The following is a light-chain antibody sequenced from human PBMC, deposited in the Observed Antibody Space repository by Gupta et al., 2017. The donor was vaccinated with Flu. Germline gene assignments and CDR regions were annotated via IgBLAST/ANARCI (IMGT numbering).Light chain of an antibody. J-gene: IGLJ3*02. CDR1: SSNIRAHYA. CDR3: QSCDTSAQSLL. V-gene: IGLV1-40*01. CDR2: ASI. Sequence: SCNGTSSNIRAHYALHWYHQLPGSAPRLLIYASISRPSGVPDRFSASKSGSSAALAITGLQPEDEATYYCQSCDTSAQSLLFGGGTKLTVL.